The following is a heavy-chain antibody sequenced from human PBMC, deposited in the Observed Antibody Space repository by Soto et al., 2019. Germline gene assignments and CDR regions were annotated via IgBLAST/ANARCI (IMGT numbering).Heavy chain of an antibody. V-gene: IGHV4-39*01. CDR3: ARQRTSVVTQAYFDS. J-gene: IGHJ4*02. CDR1: GDSINNRSYY. Sequence: PPETLSLTCTVTGDSINNRSYYWGWIRQPPGTGLEWIGSIYYSGSTYNNPSLKSRVSMSVDTSKNQFSLKLRSVTAADTALYYCARQRTSVVTQAYFDSWGQGSLVTVSS. CDR2: IYYSGST. D-gene: IGHD2-21*02.